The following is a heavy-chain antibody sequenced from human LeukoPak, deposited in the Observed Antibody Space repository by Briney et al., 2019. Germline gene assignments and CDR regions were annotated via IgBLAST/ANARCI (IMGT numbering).Heavy chain of an antibody. D-gene: IGHD3-22*01. J-gene: IGHJ4*02. CDR1: GYTFTSFY. CDR2: INPSGGST. CDR3: ARDGGYYDSSGYYGILAY. V-gene: IGHV1-46*01. Sequence: GASVKVSRKASGYTFTSFYMHWVRQAPGQGLEWMGIINPSGGSTSYAQKFQGRVTMTRDTSTTTVYMELSSLRSEDTAVYYCARDGGYYDSSGYYGILAYWGQGTLVTVSS.